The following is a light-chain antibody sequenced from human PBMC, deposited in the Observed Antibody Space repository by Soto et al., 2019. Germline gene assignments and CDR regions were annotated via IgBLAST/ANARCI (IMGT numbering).Light chain of an antibody. CDR1: QSLVYSDGNTH. CDR3: LQATPWPWT. J-gene: IGKJ1*01. Sequence: DVVMTQSPLSLPVTLGQPASISCRSSQSLVYSDGNTHLNWFQQRPGQSPRRLIYKVSNRDSGVPERFSGSGSGTDCTLKISRVQADAAGRSYCLQATPWPWTWGQGTKGESK. V-gene: IGKV2-30*01. CDR2: KVS.